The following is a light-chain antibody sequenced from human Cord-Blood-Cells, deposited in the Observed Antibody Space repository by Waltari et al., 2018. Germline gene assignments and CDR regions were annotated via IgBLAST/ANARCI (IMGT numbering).Light chain of an antibody. CDR2: DVS. Sequence: QSALTQPAPVSGSPGQSITISCTVTSSDVGGYHYVSWYQQHPGQAPKLMIYDVSKRPSGVSNRFSGYKAGNTASLTISGLQAEDEADYYCSSYTSSSTWVFGGGTKLTVL. J-gene: IGLJ3*02. V-gene: IGLV2-14*01. CDR1: SSDVGGYHY. CDR3: SSYTSSSTWV.